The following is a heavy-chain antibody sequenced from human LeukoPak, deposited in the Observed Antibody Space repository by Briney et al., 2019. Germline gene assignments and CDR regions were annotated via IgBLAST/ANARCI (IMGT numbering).Heavy chain of an antibody. V-gene: IGHV4-31*03. J-gene: IGHJ4*02. CDR2: IHYSGST. CDR3: ARRGSGWNYFDY. CDR1: GGSISSGGYY. D-gene: IGHD6-19*01. Sequence: SSQTLSLTCTVSGGSISSGGYYWSWIRQHPGKGLEWIGYIHYSGSTNYNPSLKSRVAMSVDTSKTHFSLNLRSVTAADTAVYYCARRGSGWNYFDYWGQGALVTVSS.